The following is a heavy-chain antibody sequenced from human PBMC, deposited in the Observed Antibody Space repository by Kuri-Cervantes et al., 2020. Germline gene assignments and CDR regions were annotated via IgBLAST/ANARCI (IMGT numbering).Heavy chain of an antibody. V-gene: IGHV1-18*01. CDR3: ARDYPGDYDAFDI. CDR2: ISAYNGNT. D-gene: IGHD3-16*01. Sequence: ASVKVSCKASGYTFTSYGISWMRQAPGKGLEWMGCISAYNGNTNYAQNVQGRVIMTTDTSTSTVYMELRSLRSDDTAVYFCARDYPGDYDAFDIWGQGTMVTVSS. CDR1: GYTFTSYG. J-gene: IGHJ3*02.